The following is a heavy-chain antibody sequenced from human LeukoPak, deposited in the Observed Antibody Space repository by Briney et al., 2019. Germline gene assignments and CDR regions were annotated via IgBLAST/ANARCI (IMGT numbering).Heavy chain of an antibody. CDR1: GYTLTELS. Sequence: ASVKVSCKVSGYTLTELSIHWVRQAPGKGLEWMGGFDPEDDETIYAQKFQGRVTMTEDTSTDTAYMELSSLRSEDTAVYYCASFIHLERPNSWFDPWGQGTLVTVSS. J-gene: IGHJ5*02. CDR2: FDPEDDET. D-gene: IGHD1-1*01. V-gene: IGHV1-24*01. CDR3: ASFIHLERPNSWFDP.